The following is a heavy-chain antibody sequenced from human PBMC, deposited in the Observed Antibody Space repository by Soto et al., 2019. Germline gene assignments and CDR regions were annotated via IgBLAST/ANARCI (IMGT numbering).Heavy chain of an antibody. J-gene: IGHJ4*02. D-gene: IGHD5-18*01. CDR1: GGSVSCSPYY. CDR3: ARARGFSYGYCDY. V-gene: IGHV4-39*01. CDR2: IYYGGST. Sequence: KTSETLSLTCTVSGGSVSCSPYYWVWIRQPPGKGLEFIGNIYYGGSTYYSPSLKSRVTISVDTSTNQFSLKLSSVTAADTAVYYCARARGFSYGYCDYWGRGTLVTVSS.